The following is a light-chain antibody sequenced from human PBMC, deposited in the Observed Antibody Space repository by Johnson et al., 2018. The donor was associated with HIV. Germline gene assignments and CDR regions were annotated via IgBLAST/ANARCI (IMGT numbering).Light chain of an antibody. V-gene: IGLV1-51*01. Sequence: QSILTQPPSVSAAPGQKVTSSCSGSSSNIGNNYVSWYQQLPGTAPKLLIYDNTKRPSGIPDRFSGSKSGTSATLGITGLQTGDEADYYCGTWDNSLSAVFGTGTKVTVL. J-gene: IGLJ1*01. CDR2: DNT. CDR3: GTWDNSLSAV. CDR1: SSNIGNNY.